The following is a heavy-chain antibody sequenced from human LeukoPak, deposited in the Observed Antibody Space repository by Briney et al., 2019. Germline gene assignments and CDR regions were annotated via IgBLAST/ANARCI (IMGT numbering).Heavy chain of an antibody. CDR1: GGSISSYY. CDR2: IYYSGST. Sequence: SETLSLTCTVSGGSISSYYWSWIRQPPGKGLEWIGYIYYSGSTNYNPSLKSRVTISVDTSKNQFSLKLSSVTAADTAVYYCARDCSSTSCYKAFDPWGQGTLVTVSS. CDR3: ARDCSSTSCYKAFDP. D-gene: IGHD2-2*02. V-gene: IGHV4-59*01. J-gene: IGHJ5*02.